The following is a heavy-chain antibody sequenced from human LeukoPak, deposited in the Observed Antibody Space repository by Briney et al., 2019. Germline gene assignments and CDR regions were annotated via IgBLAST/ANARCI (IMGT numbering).Heavy chain of an antibody. D-gene: IGHD4/OR15-4a*01. CDR1: GFTFNSYP. Sequence: PGGSLTLSCAASGFTFNSYPVHWLRQAPGKGLEYVSDISRNGGSTYYADSVKGRFTISRDNSKNTLYLQMSSLRAVDTAVYYCVKESGFMVAPNSAFDIWGQGTMVTVSS. CDR2: ISRNGGST. V-gene: IGHV3-64D*06. CDR3: VKESGFMVAPNSAFDI. J-gene: IGHJ3*02.